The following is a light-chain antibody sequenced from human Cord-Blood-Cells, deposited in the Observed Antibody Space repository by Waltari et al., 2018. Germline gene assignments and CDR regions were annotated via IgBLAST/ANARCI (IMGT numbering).Light chain of an antibody. CDR3: CSYAGSSTYVV. CDR1: SSDVGSYNL. V-gene: IGLV2-23*02. CDR2: EVS. J-gene: IGLJ2*01. Sequence: QSALTQPASVSGSTGQSFTISCTGPSSDVGSYNLVSWFQQHPGKAPKLMIYEVSKRPSGVSNRFSGSKSGNTASLTISGLQAEDEADYYCCSYAGSSTYVVFGGGTKLTVL.